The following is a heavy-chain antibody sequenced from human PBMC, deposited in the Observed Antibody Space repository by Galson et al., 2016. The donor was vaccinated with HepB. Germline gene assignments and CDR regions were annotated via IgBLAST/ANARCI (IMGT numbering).Heavy chain of an antibody. D-gene: IGHD6-19*01. Sequence: ETLSLTCAVYGGSLSGYYWSWIRQPPGKGLEWIGETNYSGSTKYNPPLQSRVTISVDPSKNQFSLRLSSVTAADTAVYYCARHVAVSGTRGFDIWGQGTMVTVCS. V-gene: IGHV4-34*01. CDR3: ARHVAVSGTRGFDI. J-gene: IGHJ3*02. CDR1: GGSLSGYY. CDR2: TNYSGST.